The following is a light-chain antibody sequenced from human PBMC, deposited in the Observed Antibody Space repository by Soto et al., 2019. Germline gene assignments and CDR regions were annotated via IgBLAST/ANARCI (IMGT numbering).Light chain of an antibody. CDR3: QQYDSYPWT. Sequence: DSQMTQSPSSLSASVGDRVTITCRASQSISSWLAWYQQKPGKAPNLLIYDASSLESGVPSRFSGSGAGTKFTLTITSLQPDDFAAYYCQQYDSYPWTFGQGTKVDIK. CDR1: QSISSW. J-gene: IGKJ1*01. CDR2: DAS. V-gene: IGKV1-5*01.